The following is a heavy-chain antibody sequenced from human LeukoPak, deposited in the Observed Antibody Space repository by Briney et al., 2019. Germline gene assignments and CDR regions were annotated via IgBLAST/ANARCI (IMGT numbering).Heavy chain of an antibody. CDR1: GFTFSNYA. Sequence: PGGSLRLSCAASGFTFSNYAMGWVRQAPGKGLEWVSTISASGAYTYYTDSVKGRFTISRDNSKNTLYLQMNSLRADDTAVYHCARAPMVRGVIIADYWGQGTLVSVYS. D-gene: IGHD3-10*01. CDR3: ARAPMVRGVIIADY. V-gene: IGHV3-23*01. CDR2: ISASGAYT. J-gene: IGHJ4*02.